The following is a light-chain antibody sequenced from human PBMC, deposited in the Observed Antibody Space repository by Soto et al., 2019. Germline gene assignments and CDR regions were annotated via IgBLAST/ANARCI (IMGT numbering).Light chain of an antibody. V-gene: IGLV2-14*01. CDR3: TSYTITHIPVI. J-gene: IGLJ2*01. CDR1: SNDIGGYNY. Sequence: QSALTQPASVSGSPGQSITISCTGTSNDIGGYNYVSWLQQHPGEAPKLIIYEVSTRPSGVSNRFSGSKSGNTASLTITGLQPEDESSYYCTSYTITHIPVIFGGGTKLTVL. CDR2: EVS.